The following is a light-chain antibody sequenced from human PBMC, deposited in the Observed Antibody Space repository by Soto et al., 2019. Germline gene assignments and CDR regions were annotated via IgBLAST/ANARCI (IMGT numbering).Light chain of an antibody. J-gene: IGLJ2*01. V-gene: IGLV1-47*01. CDR2: RTH. CDR3: ATWDDSLRGPVL. CDR1: SSNIGSNY. Sequence: QSVLSQAPSASGTPGQRVTISCSGSSSNIGSNYVYWYQQLPETAPKLLIYRTHQRPSGVPDRFSASKSDTSASLVISGLRFEDEAAYYCATWDDSLRGPVLFGRGTKLIVL.